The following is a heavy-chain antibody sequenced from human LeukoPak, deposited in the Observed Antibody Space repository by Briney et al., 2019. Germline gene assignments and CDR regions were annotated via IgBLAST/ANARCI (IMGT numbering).Heavy chain of an antibody. D-gene: IGHD6-19*01. CDR3: ARPSGWTGVFYY. J-gene: IGHJ4*01. V-gene: IGHV5-51*01. CDR2: IYHGDSDT. Sequence: GESLKISCKGSGYSFTSYWIGWVRQMPGKGLEWMGIIYHGDSDTRYSPSFQGQVTISADKSISTAYLQWSSLNASDTALYYRARPSGWTGVFYYWGHGTLVTVSS. CDR1: GYSFTSYW.